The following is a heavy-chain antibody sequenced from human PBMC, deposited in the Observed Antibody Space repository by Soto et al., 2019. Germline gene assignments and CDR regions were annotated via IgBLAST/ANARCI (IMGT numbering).Heavy chain of an antibody. CDR2: INHSGST. D-gene: IGHD6-6*01. CDR1: GGSFSGYY. CDR3: GCSSSSRPFDY. Sequence: SETLSLACAVYGGSFSGYYWSWIRQPPGKGLEWIGEINHSGSTNYNPSLKSRVTISVDTSKNQFSLKLSSVTAADTAVYYCGCSSSSRPFDYWGQGTLVTVSS. J-gene: IGHJ4*02. V-gene: IGHV4-34*01.